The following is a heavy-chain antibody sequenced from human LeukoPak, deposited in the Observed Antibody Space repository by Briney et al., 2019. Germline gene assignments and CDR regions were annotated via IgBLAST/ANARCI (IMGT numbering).Heavy chain of an antibody. CDR3: ARSPLGLGLLWFGESYYFDY. CDR2: INHRGST. V-gene: IGHV4-34*01. Sequence: SETLSLTCAVYGGSFSGYYWSWIRQPPGKGLEGIGEINHRGSTNYNPSLKSRVNISIDKSKNQFSRKLSSVAGAETAVYCCARSPLGLGLLWFGESYYFDYWGQGTLVTVSS. D-gene: IGHD3-10*01. J-gene: IGHJ4*02. CDR1: GGSFSGYY.